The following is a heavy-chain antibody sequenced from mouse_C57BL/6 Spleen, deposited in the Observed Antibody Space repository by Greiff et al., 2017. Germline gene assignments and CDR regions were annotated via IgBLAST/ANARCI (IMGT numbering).Heavy chain of an antibody. CDR3: ARGGTTVVATDYAMDY. V-gene: IGHV5-16*01. CDR1: GFTFSDYY. J-gene: IGHJ4*01. D-gene: IGHD1-1*01. CDR2: INYDGSST. Sequence: EVMLVESEGGLVQPGSSMKLSCTASGFTFSDYYMAWVRQVPEKGLEWVANINYDGSSTYYLDSLKSRFIISRDNAKNILYLQMSSLKSEDTATYYCARGGTTVVATDYAMDYWGQGTSVTVSS.